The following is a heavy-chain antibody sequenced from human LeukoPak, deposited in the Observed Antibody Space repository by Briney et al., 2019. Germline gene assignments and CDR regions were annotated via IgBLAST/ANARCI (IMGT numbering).Heavy chain of an antibody. V-gene: IGHV4-34*01. CDR2: INHRGDA. D-gene: IGHD3-22*01. CDR3: ASPLSHGSSGDY. J-gene: IGHJ4*02. CDR1: GGSFSSYY. Sequence: SETLSLTCAVYGGSFSSYYWSWIRQSPGKGLEWIAEINHRGDANYNPSVKSRVTISVDTSKNQFSLKVTSLTAADTAVYYCASPLSHGSSGDYWGQGTLVTVSS.